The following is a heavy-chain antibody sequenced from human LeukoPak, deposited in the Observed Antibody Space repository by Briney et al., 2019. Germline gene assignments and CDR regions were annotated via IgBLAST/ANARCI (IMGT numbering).Heavy chain of an antibody. Sequence: KPSETLSLTCIVSGGSISSGTYYWGWIRQPPGKGLEWIGEINHSGSTNYNPSLKSRVTISVDTSKNQFSLKLSSVTAADTAVYYCARGQGEAFDIWGQGTMVTVSS. D-gene: IGHD3-10*01. V-gene: IGHV4-39*07. CDR3: ARGQGEAFDI. CDR2: INHSGST. J-gene: IGHJ3*02. CDR1: GGSISSGTYY.